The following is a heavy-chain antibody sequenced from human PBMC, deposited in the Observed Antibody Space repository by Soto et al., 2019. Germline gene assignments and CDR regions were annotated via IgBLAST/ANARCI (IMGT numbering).Heavy chain of an antibody. CDR2: IIPIFGTP. J-gene: IGHJ4*02. D-gene: IGHD5-12*01. V-gene: IGHV1-69*01. CDR3: ATSEGRHGYSFDY. CDR1: GVTFSRQD. Sequence: QVQLVQSGAEVKKPGSSVKVSCKASGVTFSRQDMRWVRQAPGQRLEWMGGIIPIFGTPQYAEKFQDRVTITADESTSTAYMELSSLTSEDTAVYYCATSEGRHGYSFDYWRQGTLVTVSS.